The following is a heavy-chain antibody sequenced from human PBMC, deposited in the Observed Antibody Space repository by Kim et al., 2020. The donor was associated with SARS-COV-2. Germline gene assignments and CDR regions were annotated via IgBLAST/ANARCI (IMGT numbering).Heavy chain of an antibody. Sequence: SETLSLTCAVYGGSFSGYYWSWIRQPPGKGLEWIGEINRSGTTNYNPSLKSRVTIAVDTSKNQLSLKLSSVTAADTAVYYCARKGYGLGPGDGMDVWGQGTTVTVS. CDR3: ARKGYGLGPGDGMDV. D-gene: IGHD3-10*01. J-gene: IGHJ6*02. CDR2: INRSGTT. V-gene: IGHV4-34*01. CDR1: GGSFSGYY.